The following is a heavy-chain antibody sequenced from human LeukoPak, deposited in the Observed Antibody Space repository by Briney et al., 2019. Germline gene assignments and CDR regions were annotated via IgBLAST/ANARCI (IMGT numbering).Heavy chain of an antibody. V-gene: IGHV3-74*01. J-gene: IGHJ1*01. Sequence: PGGSLRLSCAASGFTFSSYWMHWVRQAPGKGLVWVSRINTDGTSTYHVDSVKGRFTISRDNAKNTLYLQLNSLRVEDTAVYYCARCGYCSGGDCSLSCPVFWGQGTLVTVSS. CDR1: GFTFSSYW. CDR2: INTDGTST. D-gene: IGHD2-21*02. CDR3: ARCGYCSGGDCSLSCPVF.